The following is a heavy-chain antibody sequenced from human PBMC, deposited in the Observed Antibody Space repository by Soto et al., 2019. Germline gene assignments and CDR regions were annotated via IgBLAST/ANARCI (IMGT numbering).Heavy chain of an antibody. V-gene: IGHV1-2*04. CDR1: GYTFTGYY. Sequence: ASVKVSCKASGYTFTGYYMHWVLQAPGQGLEWMGWINPNSGGTNYAQKFQGWVTMTRDTSISTAYMELSRLRSDDTAVYYCAREYYYDSSGYYPLDYWGQGTLVTVSS. D-gene: IGHD3-22*01. CDR2: INPNSGGT. CDR3: AREYYYDSSGYYPLDY. J-gene: IGHJ4*02.